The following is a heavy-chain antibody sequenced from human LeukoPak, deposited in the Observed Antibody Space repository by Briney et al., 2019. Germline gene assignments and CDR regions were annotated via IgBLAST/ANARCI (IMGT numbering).Heavy chain of an antibody. CDR1: GYTFTSYA. D-gene: IGHD3-22*01. CDR3: ARVVAMFDSSGYSYWYFDL. J-gene: IGHJ2*01. Sequence: ASVKVSCKASGYTFTSYAMHWVRQAPGQRLEWMGWINAGNGNTKYSQKFQGRVTITRDTSASTAYMELSSLRSEDTAVYYWARVVAMFDSSGYSYWYFDLWGRGTLVTVSS. V-gene: IGHV1-3*01. CDR2: INAGNGNT.